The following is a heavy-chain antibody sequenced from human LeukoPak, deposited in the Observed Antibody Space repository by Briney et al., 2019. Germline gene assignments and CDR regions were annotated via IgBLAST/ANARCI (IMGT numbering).Heavy chain of an antibody. CDR3: ARIWWAPAARGYYYYYCMDV. Sequence: SETLSLTYTVSGGSISSYYWSWIRQPAGKGLEWIGRIYTSGSTNYNPSLKSRVTMSVDTSKNQFSLTLSSVTAADTAVYYCARIWWAPAARGYYYYYCMDVWGKGTTVTVSS. D-gene: IGHD2-2*01. V-gene: IGHV4-4*07. CDR1: GGSISSYY. J-gene: IGHJ6*03. CDR2: IYTSGST.